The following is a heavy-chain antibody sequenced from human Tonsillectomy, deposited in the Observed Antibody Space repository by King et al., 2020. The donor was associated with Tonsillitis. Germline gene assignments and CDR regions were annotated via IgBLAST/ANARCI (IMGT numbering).Heavy chain of an antibody. CDR1: GFMFSRYS. Sequence: VQLVESGGGLVKPGGSLRLSCAASGFMFSRYSMNWVRQAPGKGLEWVSSISSSGSYIYYADSVKGRFTXSRDNAKNLXYLQMNSLRAEDTAIYYCARGVVVVAATRVDYWGXXXLVTVSS. CDR3: ARGVVVVAATRVDY. V-gene: IGHV3-21*01. CDR2: ISSSGSYI. D-gene: IGHD2-15*01. J-gene: IGHJ4*01.